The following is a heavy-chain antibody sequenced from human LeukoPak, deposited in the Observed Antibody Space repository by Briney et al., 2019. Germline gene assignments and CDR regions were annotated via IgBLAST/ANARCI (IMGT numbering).Heavy chain of an antibody. Sequence: GESLKISCKGSGYSFTSYWIGWVRQVPGKGLEWMGIIYPGDSETRYSPSFQGQVTISADKSISTAYLQWSSLKASDTAMYYCARSYYDILTGYSATSHYGMDVWGKGTTVTVSS. CDR1: GYSFTSYW. D-gene: IGHD3-9*01. CDR2: IYPGDSET. J-gene: IGHJ6*04. V-gene: IGHV5-51*01. CDR3: ARSYYDILTGYSATSHYGMDV.